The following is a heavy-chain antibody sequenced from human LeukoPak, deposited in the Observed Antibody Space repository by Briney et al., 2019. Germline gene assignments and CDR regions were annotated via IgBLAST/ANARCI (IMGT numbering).Heavy chain of an antibody. CDR1: GFTFSSYG. CDR3: ASTSGWYDPIDY. CDR2: IWYDGSNK. D-gene: IGHD6-19*01. V-gene: IGHV3-33*01. J-gene: IGHJ4*02. Sequence: GRSLRLSCAASGFTFSSYGMHWVRQAPGKGLEWVAVIWYDGSNKYYADSVKGRFTISRDNSKNTLYLQMNSLRAEDTAVYYCASTSGWYDPIDYCGQGTLVTVSS.